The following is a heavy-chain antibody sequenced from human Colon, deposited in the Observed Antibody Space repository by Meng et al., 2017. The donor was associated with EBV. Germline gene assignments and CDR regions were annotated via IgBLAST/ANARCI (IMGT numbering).Heavy chain of an antibody. D-gene: IGHD7-27*01. J-gene: IGHJ2*01. CDR1: GGSLRDYY. CDR3: SRGVDSYKLGNL. Sequence: QVQLQQWGAGLLKPSETLSLTCVVYGGSLRDYYCSWIRQSPGRGLEWIGEIHPSGSIFYNPSLQSRVTISVDTSKNQFSLNLNSVTAADTAVYFCSRGVDSYKLGNLWGRGTLVTVSS. CDR2: IHPSGSI. V-gene: IGHV4-34*02.